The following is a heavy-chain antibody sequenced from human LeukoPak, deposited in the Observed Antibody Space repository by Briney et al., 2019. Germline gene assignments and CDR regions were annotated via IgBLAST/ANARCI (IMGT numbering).Heavy chain of an antibody. V-gene: IGHV3-30-3*01. CDR3: AREGGYCSSTSCKGFDY. J-gene: IGHJ4*02. CDR2: ISHDRNYE. CDR1: GFTFSNYA. Sequence: GRSLRLSCTASGFTFSNYAMHWVRQAPGNGLEWVTLISHDRNYEDYAASVEGRFTISRDNSKNTLDLQMDSLRAEDTAVYYCAREGGYCSSTSCKGFDYWGQGTLVTVSS. D-gene: IGHD2-2*01.